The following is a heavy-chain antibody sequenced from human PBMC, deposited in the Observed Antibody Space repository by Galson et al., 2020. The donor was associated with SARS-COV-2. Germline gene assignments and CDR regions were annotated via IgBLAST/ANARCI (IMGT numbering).Heavy chain of an antibody. Sequence: GESLKISCAASGFIFNTYGMHWVRQAPGKGLEWVAFISHDGGDKIHADSLEGRFTISRDNSKKTLYLEMNSVRAEDTAVYYCARGIAIAGTYKTYGMDVWGQGTTVAASS. D-gene: IGHD6-13*01. J-gene: IGHJ6*02. CDR1: GFIFNTYG. V-gene: IGHV3-30*03. CDR2: ISHDGGDK. CDR3: ARGIAIAGTYKTYGMDV.